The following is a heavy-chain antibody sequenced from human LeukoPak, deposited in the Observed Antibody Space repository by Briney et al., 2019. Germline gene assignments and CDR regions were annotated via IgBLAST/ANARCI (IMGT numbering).Heavy chain of an antibody. CDR2: IYPGDSDT. CDR1: GYSFTSFW. CDR3: ARRGYSYGSLFLDY. J-gene: IGHJ4*02. Sequence: GESLKISCKGSGYSFTSFWIAWVRQMPGKGLECMGIIYPGDSDTRYSPSFQGQVTISADKSISTAYLQWSSLKASDTAMYYCARRGYSYGSLFLDYWGQGTLVTVSS. V-gene: IGHV5-51*01. D-gene: IGHD5-18*01.